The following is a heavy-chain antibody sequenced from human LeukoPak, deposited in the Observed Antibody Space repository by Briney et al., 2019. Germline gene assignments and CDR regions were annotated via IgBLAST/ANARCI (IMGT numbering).Heavy chain of an antibody. CDR2: IKYDGSDK. D-gene: IGHD3-10*02. V-gene: IGHV3-7*04. CDR1: GFTFSSYW. Sequence: GGSLRLSCAASGFTFSSYWMSWVRQAPGKGLEWVATIKYDGSDKYYVDSVKGRFTISRDNAKNSLYLQMNSLRAEDTAVYYCARGGFLVMVGIDYWGQGTVVTVSS. CDR3: ARGGFLVMVGIDY. J-gene: IGHJ4*02.